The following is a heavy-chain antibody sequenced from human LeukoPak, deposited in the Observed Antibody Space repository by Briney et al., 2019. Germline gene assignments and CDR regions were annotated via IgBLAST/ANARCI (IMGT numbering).Heavy chain of an antibody. Sequence: SETLSLTCTVSGGSFSSYYWSWIRQPPGKGLEWIGYISYSGSTNYNPSLKSRVTVSVDTSKNQFSLRLSSVTAADTAVYYCARDRLTGYSGEAAFDIWGQGTMVTVSS. CDR1: GGSFSSYY. J-gene: IGHJ3*02. D-gene: IGHD3-9*01. CDR3: ARDRLTGYSGEAAFDI. CDR2: ISYSGST. V-gene: IGHV4-59*12.